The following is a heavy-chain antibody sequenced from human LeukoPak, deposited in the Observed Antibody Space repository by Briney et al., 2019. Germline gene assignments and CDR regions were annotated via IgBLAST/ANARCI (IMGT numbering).Heavy chain of an antibody. Sequence: ASVKVSCKASGYTFTSYAMNWVRQAPGQGLEWMGWINTNTGNPTYAQGFTGRFVFSLDTSVSTAYLQISSLKAEDTAVYYCALRYRAVEVEGAFDIWGQGTMVTVSS. CDR1: GYTFTSYA. CDR2: INTNTGNP. CDR3: ALRYRAVEVEGAFDI. J-gene: IGHJ3*02. V-gene: IGHV7-4-1*02. D-gene: IGHD1-14*01.